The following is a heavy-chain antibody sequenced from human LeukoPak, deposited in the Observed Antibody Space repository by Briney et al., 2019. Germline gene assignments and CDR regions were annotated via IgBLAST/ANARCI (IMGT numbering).Heavy chain of an antibody. CDR1: GYTFTGYG. CDR3: ARQSRVVVAAAIRGDDAYDI. V-gene: IGHV1-18*01. CDR2: INTYNGNT. D-gene: IGHD2-2*01. J-gene: IGHJ3*02. Sequence: ASVKVSCKASGYTFTGYGISWVRQAPGQGLEWMGWINTYNGNTNYAQNLQGRVTMTTDTSTSTAYMELRSLTSDDTAVYYCARQSRVVVAAAIRGDDAYDIRGQGTMVTVSS.